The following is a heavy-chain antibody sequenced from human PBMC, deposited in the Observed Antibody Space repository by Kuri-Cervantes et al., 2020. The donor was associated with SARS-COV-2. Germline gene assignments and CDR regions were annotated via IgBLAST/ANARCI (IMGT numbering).Heavy chain of an antibody. D-gene: IGHD1-14*01. J-gene: IGHJ6*02. CDR1: GFTFSSYS. Sequence: GESLKISCAASGFTFSSYSMNWVRQAPGKGLEWVSYISSSSSTIYYADSVKGRFTISRDNAKNSLYLQMNSLRAEDTAVYYCAKDAPGPSYYYYGMDVWGQGTTVTVS. CDR3: AKDAPGPSYYYYGMDV. CDR2: ISSSSSTI. V-gene: IGHV3-48*01.